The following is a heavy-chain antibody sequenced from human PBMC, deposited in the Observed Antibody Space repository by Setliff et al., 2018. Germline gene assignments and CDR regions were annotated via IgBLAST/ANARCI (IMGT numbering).Heavy chain of an antibody. CDR1: GFTLTNAW. D-gene: IGHD2-15*01. V-gene: IGHV3-33*08. J-gene: IGHJ4*02. CDR3: ARTCSGSGCYAGLES. Sequence: GGSLRLSCAASGFTLTNAWINWVRQAPGKGLEWVAVIWGDGGTKYHADSVKGRFTISRDNSKNTLYLQMNSLRPEDTAVYYCARTCSGSGCYAGLESWGQGTPVTVSS. CDR2: IWGDGGTK.